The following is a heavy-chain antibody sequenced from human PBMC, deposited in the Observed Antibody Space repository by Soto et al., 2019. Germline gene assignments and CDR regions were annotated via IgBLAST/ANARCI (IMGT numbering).Heavy chain of an antibody. CDR2: IYYSGST. CDR1: GGSILNGGHY. Sequence: PSETLSLTCTVSGGSILNGGHYWTWIRQHPGKGLEWIGYIYYSGSTYYNPSLKSRVTISVDTSKNQFSLKLSSVTAADTAVYYCARDTRGADIWGQGTMVTV. D-gene: IGHD1-26*01. J-gene: IGHJ3*02. V-gene: IGHV4-30-4*08. CDR3: ARDTRGADI.